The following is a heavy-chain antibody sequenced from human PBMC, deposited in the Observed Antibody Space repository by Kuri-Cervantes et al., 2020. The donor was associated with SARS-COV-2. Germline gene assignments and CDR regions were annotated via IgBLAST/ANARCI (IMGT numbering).Heavy chain of an antibody. D-gene: IGHD1-26*01. CDR1: GYTFTDYY. J-gene: IGHJ4*02. Sequence: ASVKVSCKASGYTFTDYYMHWVRQAPGQGLEWMGVINPNSGSTTYAQKFQGRLTMTRNTSTSTVYMELSTLRSEDTAVNYCAPLDAGTDYWGQGTLVTVSS. CDR2: INPNSGST. CDR3: APLDAGTDY. V-gene: IGHV1-46*03.